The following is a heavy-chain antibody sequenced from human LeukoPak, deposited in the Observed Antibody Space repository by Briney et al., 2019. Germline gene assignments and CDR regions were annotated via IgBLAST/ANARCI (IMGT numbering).Heavy chain of an antibody. D-gene: IGHD3-9*01. J-gene: IGHJ5*02. CDR3: ARGVYYDILTGYYEEVEWFDP. V-gene: IGHV4-61*05. CDR2: IYYSGST. CDR1: GGSISSSSYY. Sequence: SETLSLTCTVSGGSISSSSYYWGWIRQPPGKGLEWIGYIYYSGSTNYNPSLKSRVTISVDTSKNQFSLKLSSVTAADTAVYYCARGVYYDILTGYYEEVEWFDPWGQGTLVTVSS.